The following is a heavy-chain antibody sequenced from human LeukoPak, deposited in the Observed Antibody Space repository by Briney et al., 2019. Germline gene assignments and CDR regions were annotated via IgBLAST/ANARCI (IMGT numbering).Heavy chain of an antibody. V-gene: IGHV4-39*01. Sequence: KPSETLSLTCTVSGDSIATTTDYWAWIRQSPGRGLEWIANVFNSGNTYYSPSLKGRVTLSVDTSKNQFSLQLASVTASDTAVYYCARHLENTPGSGDYGYFDNWGQGTLVSVSS. CDR1: GDSIATTTDY. D-gene: IGHD4-17*01. CDR3: ARHLENTPGSGDYGYFDN. CDR2: VFNSGNT. J-gene: IGHJ4*02.